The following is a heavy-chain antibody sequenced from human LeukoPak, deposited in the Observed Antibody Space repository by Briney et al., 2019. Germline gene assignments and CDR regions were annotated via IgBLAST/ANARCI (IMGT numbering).Heavy chain of an antibody. J-gene: IGHJ4*02. D-gene: IGHD5-24*01. CDR1: GYSFTSYW. CDR2: IYPGDFDT. V-gene: IGHV5-51*01. CDR3: AREGKDGFRIIDY. Sequence: GESLKISCKGSGYSFTSYWIGWVRQMPGKGLEWMGIIYPGDFDTRYSPSFQGQVTISADKSISTAYLQWGSLKASDTATYYCAREGKDGFRIIDYWGQGTLVTVSS.